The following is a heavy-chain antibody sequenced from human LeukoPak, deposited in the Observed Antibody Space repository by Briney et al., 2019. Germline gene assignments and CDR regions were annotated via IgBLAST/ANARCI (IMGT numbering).Heavy chain of an antibody. J-gene: IGHJ4*02. D-gene: IGHD3-16*01. CDR1: GFTFSSFA. Sequence: GGSLRLSCTTSGFTFSSFAMSWVRHAPRKALEWVSAISGGGGSTYYADSVKGRFSISRDNSKNTLYLQMNSLRAEDTAVYYCAKITGSCFDYWGQGTLVTVSS. V-gene: IGHV3-23*01. CDR3: AKITGSCFDY. CDR2: ISGGGGST.